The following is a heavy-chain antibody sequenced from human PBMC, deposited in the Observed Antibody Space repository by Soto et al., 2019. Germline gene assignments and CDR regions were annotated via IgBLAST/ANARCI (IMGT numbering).Heavy chain of an antibody. CDR2: INYSGST. J-gene: IGHJ4*02. CDR1: GDSISSSTYY. V-gene: IGHV4-39*01. D-gene: IGHD3-9*01. CDR3: ARRMTGSYSDY. Sequence: QLQLQESGPGLVKPSETLSLTCTVSGDSISSSTYYWGWIRQPPGKGLEWIGSINYSGSTYYNPSLKRRVPMSVDTSKNQFSLKLSSVTAADTAMYYCARRMTGSYSDYWGQGTLVTVSS.